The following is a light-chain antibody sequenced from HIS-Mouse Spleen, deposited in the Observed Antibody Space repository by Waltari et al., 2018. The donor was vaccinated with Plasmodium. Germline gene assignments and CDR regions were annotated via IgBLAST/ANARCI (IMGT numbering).Light chain of an antibody. Sequence: QSVLTQPPSASGTPGQRVTISCSGSSSNIGSNYVYWYQQLPGTAPKLLIDRNNQRPSGVPDRFSGSKSGTSASLAISGLRSEDEADYCCAAWDDSLSGPWVFGGGTKLTVL. V-gene: IGLV1-47*01. CDR2: RNN. J-gene: IGLJ3*02. CDR1: SSNIGSNY. CDR3: AAWDDSLSGPWV.